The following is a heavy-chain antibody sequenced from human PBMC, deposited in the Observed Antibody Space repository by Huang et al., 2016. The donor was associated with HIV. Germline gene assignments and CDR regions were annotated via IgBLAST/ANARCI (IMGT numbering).Heavy chain of an antibody. CDR3: ARHFSYYDSSGYTPWDAFDI. CDR2: IYYSGST. Sequence: QLQLQGSGPGLVKPSETLSLTCTVSGGSITSSSYYWGWIRQPPGKGRAWVGSIYYSGSTDYNPSLKRRVTVSVDTSKNQFSLKLSSVTAADTAVYYCARHFSYYDSSGYTPWDAFDIWGQGTMVTVSS. V-gene: IGHV4-39*01. J-gene: IGHJ3*02. D-gene: IGHD3-22*01. CDR1: GGSITSSSYY.